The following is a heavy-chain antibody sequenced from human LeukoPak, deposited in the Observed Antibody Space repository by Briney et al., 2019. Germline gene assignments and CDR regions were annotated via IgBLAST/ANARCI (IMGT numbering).Heavy chain of an antibody. Sequence: SVKVSCKASGDTFSSYAISWVRQAPGQGLEWMGGIFPIFGTANYAQNFQDRVPITPDQSTSTAYMDLISLRSEDTAIYYCARGWGSVTTSTYHFDYWGQGTLVTVSS. CDR1: GDTFSSYA. CDR2: IFPIFGTA. J-gene: IGHJ4*02. CDR3: ARGWGSVTTSTYHFDY. D-gene: IGHD4-17*01. V-gene: IGHV1-69*13.